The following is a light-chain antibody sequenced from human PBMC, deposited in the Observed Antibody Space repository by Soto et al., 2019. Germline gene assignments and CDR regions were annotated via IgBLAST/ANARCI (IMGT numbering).Light chain of an antibody. CDR3: QQSYSTPWT. CDR2: DAS. CDR1: RDISDY. Sequence: DIQMNHSPSSLSSAVGYRVTITFHAIRDISDYLNWYQQKPGKAPKLLIYDASILETGVPSRFSGSGSGTDFTLTISSLQPEDFATYYCQQSYSTPWTLGQGTKVDIK. J-gene: IGKJ1*01. V-gene: IGKV1-39*01.